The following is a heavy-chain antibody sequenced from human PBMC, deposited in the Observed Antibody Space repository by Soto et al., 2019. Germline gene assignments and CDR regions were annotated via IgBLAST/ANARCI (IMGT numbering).Heavy chain of an antibody. D-gene: IGHD4-17*01. J-gene: IGHJ6*02. CDR2: ISYDGSNK. Sequence: GGSLRLSCAASGFTFSSYAMHWVRQAPGKGLEWVAVISYDGSNKYYADSVKGRFTISRDNSKNTLYLQMNSLRAEDTAVYYCARDLGLLTTVVMYGMDVWGQGTTVTVSS. CDR1: GFTFSSYA. CDR3: ARDLGLLTTVVMYGMDV. V-gene: IGHV3-30-3*01.